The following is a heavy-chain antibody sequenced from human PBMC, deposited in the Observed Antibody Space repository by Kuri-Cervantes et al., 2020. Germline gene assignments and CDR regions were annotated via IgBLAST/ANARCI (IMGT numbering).Heavy chain of an antibody. CDR1: GYSISSGHY. D-gene: IGHD3-16*01. V-gene: IGHV4-38-2*02. Sequence: ESLKISCTVSGYSISSGHYWGWIRQPPGKGLEWIGSIYQSGSTYNNPSLKSRVTISVDTSKNQFSLKLSSVTAADTAVYYCARGLTDINQRSYYDSWAQGTLVTVSS. CDR2: IYQSGST. CDR3: ARGLTDINQRSYYDS. J-gene: IGHJ4*02.